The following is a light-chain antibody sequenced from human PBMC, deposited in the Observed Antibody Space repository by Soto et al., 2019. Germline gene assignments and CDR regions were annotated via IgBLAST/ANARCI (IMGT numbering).Light chain of an antibody. V-gene: IGKV1-27*01. CDR3: QRYYTATLT. J-gene: IGKJ4*01. Sequence: DIQMTQSPSSLSASVGDRVAIAFRASQGISNFLAWYQQKPGKVPKLLIYAASTLQSGVPSRFRGSGSGTDFTLKISSLQPVDVATYYCQRYYTATLTFGLGTKV. CDR2: AAS. CDR1: QGISNF.